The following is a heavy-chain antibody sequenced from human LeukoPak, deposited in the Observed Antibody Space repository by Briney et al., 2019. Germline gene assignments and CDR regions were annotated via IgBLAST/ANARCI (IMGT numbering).Heavy chain of an antibody. V-gene: IGHV5-51*01. CDR3: ARQGAGASYYDPTGLPRGAFDS. Sequence: GESLKISYRASGYIFTNYWIAWVRWMPGEGLQWMGIILPGDSDTRYSPSFRGQVTISAETSTRTAYLQWTSLRASDSAIYYCARQGAGASYYDPTGLPRGAFDSWGQGTTVTVSS. CDR2: ILPGDSDT. CDR1: GYIFTNYW. D-gene: IGHD3-22*01. J-gene: IGHJ3*02.